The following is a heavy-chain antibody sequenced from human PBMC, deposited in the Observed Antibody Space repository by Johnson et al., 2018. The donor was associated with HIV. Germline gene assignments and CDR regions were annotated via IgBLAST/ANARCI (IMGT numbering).Heavy chain of an antibody. Sequence: VQLVESGGGLVKPGGSLRLSCAASGFTFSSYAMSWVRQAPGKGLEWVSAIRGSGGSTYYADSVKGRFTISRDNSKNTLYLQMNTLRVEDTAVYYCARGRWAPPPDALDIWGQGTMVTVSS. V-gene: IGHV3-23*04. CDR2: IRGSGGST. D-gene: IGHD4-23*01. J-gene: IGHJ3*02. CDR1: GFTFSSYA. CDR3: ARGRWAPPPDALDI.